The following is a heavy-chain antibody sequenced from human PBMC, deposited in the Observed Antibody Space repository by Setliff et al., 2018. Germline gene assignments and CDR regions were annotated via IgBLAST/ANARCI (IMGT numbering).Heavy chain of an antibody. CDR1: RFTFSNYG. D-gene: IGHD3-16*01. CDR3: ARDGGEY. CDR2: ISSSSSYI. V-gene: IGHV3-21*01. Sequence: GGSLRLSCVASRFTFSNYGMHWVRQAPGKGLEWVSSISSSSSYIYYADSVKGRFTISRDNAKNSLYLQMNSLRAEDTAVYYCARDGGEYWGQGTLVTVSS. J-gene: IGHJ4*02.